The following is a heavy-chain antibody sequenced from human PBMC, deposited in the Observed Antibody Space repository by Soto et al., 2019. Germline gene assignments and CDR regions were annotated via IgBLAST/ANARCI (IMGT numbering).Heavy chain of an antibody. CDR3: ADTKNYYDSSGYYSTVNWYFDL. V-gene: IGHV1-69*13. CDR2: IIPIFGTA. Sequence: ASLKVSCKASGGTFSSYAISWVRQAPGQGLEWMGGIIPIFGTANYAQKFQGRVTITADESTSTAYMELSSLRSEDTAVYYCADTKNYYDSSGYYSTVNWYFDLWGRGTLVTVSS. J-gene: IGHJ2*01. D-gene: IGHD3-22*01. CDR1: GGTFSSYA.